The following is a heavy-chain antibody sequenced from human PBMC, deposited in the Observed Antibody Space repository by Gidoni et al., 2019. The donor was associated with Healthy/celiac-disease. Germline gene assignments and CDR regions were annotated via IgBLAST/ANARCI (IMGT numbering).Heavy chain of an antibody. CDR3: TTAPSPIPVYYYYYMDV. CDR1: GFTFSNAW. CDR2: IKSKTDGERT. V-gene: IGHV3-15*01. Sequence: EVQLVESGGGLVKPGGSLRLSFADAGFTFSNAWMSWVRQAPGKGLGWVVRIKSKTDGERTDYAAPVKGRFTISRDDSKNTLDLQMNSLKTEDTAVYYCTTAPSPIPVYYYYYMDVWGKGTTVTVSS. J-gene: IGHJ6*03.